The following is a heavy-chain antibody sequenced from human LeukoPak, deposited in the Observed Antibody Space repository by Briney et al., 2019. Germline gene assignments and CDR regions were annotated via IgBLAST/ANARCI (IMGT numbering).Heavy chain of an antibody. D-gene: IGHD3-16*02. CDR1: GYTFTSYG. Sequence: ASVKVSCKASGYTFTSYGISWVRQAPGQGLEWMGWISAYNGNTNYAQKLQGRVTMTTGTSTSTAYMELRSLRSDDTAVYYCARDQHTSYYDYVWGSYRSNAVDYWGQGTLVTVSS. CDR2: ISAYNGNT. J-gene: IGHJ4*02. CDR3: ARDQHTSYYDYVWGSYRSNAVDY. V-gene: IGHV1-18*04.